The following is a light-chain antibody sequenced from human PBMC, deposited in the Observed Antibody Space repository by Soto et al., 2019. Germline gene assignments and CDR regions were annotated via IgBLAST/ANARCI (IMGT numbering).Light chain of an antibody. V-gene: IGLV2-14*01. Sequence: QSVLTQPASVSGSPGQSITISCTGTSSDVGSYNYVSWYQQHPGKAPKVMIYDVSNRPSGVSYRFSGSKSGNTASLTFSGLQAEDEADYYCSSYTTSSTYVFGTGTKVTVL. J-gene: IGLJ1*01. CDR1: SSDVGSYNY. CDR3: SSYTTSSTYV. CDR2: DVS.